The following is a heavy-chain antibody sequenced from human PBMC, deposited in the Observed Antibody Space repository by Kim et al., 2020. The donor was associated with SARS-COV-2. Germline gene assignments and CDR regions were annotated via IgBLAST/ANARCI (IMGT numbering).Heavy chain of an antibody. Sequence: GGSLRLSCAASGFTFSSYGMHWVRQAPGKGLEWVAVIWYDGSNKYYADSVKGRFTISRDNSKNTLYLQMNSLRAEDTAVYYCARDTITGTTSLGFDYWGQGTLVTVSS. D-gene: IGHD1-20*01. CDR1: GFTFSSYG. CDR3: ARDTITGTTSLGFDY. J-gene: IGHJ4*02. V-gene: IGHV3-33*01. CDR2: IWYDGSNK.